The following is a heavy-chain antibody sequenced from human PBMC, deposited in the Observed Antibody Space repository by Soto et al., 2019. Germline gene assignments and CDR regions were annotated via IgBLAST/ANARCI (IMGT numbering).Heavy chain of an antibody. V-gene: IGHV5-51*01. CDR2: IYPADSDP. J-gene: IGHJ4*02. D-gene: IGHD6-13*01. CDR1: GYRFANYW. Sequence: GESLKISCKGSGYRFANYWIGWVRQMPGKGLEWMGIIYPADSDPRFSPSFQGQVTISADKSITTAYLQWSNLKASDTAMYYCVRLEQHLPGLYYFDYWGQGTPVTVSS. CDR3: VRLEQHLPGLYYFDY.